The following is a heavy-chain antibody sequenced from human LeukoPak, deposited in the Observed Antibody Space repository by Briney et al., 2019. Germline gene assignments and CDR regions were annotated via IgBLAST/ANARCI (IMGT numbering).Heavy chain of an antibody. J-gene: IGHJ4*02. CDR1: GFTFSGYA. CDR2: MSANGDST. CDR3: AKVGDYSNYYDY. Sequence: GGSLRLSCAASGFTFSGYAMSWVRQAPGKGLEWVSAMSANGDSTYYVDSVRGRFTISRDNSKYTLYLQMNSLRAEDTAVYYCAKVGDYSNYYDYWGQGTLVTVSS. D-gene: IGHD4-11*01. V-gene: IGHV3-23*01.